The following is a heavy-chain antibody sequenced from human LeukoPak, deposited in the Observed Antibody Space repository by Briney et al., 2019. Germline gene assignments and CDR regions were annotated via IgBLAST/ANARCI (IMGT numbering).Heavy chain of an antibody. Sequence: SVKVSCKASGGTFSSYAISWVRQAPGQGLEWMGRIIPILGIANYAQKFQGRVTITADKSTSTAYMELSSLRSEDTAVYYCASGEYYYGSGSYHENYYYYYYGMDVWGQGTTVTVSS. D-gene: IGHD3-10*01. CDR3: ASGEYYYGSGSYHENYYYYYYGMDV. CDR2: IIPILGIA. V-gene: IGHV1-69*04. J-gene: IGHJ6*02. CDR1: GGTFSSYA.